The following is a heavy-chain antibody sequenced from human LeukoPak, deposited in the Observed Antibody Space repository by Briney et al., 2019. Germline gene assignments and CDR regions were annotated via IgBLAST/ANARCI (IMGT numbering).Heavy chain of an antibody. CDR2: ISGGGGFT. V-gene: IGHV3-23*01. Sequence: GGSLRLSCAASGFTFSTYAMSWVRQAPGKGLEWASTISGGGGFTYYADSVKGRFTISRDNSKSTLYLQMNSLRAEDTAVFYCAKAPGSRYFDLWGQGTLVTVSS. D-gene: IGHD3-10*01. CDR3: AKAPGSRYFDL. CDR1: GFTFSTYA. J-gene: IGHJ4*02.